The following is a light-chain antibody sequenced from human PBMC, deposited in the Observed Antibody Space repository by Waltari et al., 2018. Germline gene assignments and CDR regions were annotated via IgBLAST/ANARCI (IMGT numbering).Light chain of an antibody. Sequence: QSVLTQPPSASGTPGQRVTLSCSGSSPNIGRNPVNWYKQFPGTAPKLLIHTNTQRPSGVPYRFSGSKSGTSASLAISGLRSEDEADYYCAAWDDSLTGLWVFGGGTKLTVL. CDR2: TNT. V-gene: IGLV1-44*01. J-gene: IGLJ3*02. CDR1: SPNIGRNP. CDR3: AAWDDSLTGLWV.